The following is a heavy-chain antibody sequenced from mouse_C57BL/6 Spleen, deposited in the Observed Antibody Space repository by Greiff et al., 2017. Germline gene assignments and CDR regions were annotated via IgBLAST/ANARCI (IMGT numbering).Heavy chain of an antibody. V-gene: IGHV1-61*01. CDR3: ALTTVVATRGYAMDY. CDR1: GYLFTSYW. Sequence: VQLQPPGAELVRPGSSVKLSCKASGYLFTSYWMDWVKQRPGQGLECIGNIYPSDSATHYNQKFKDKATLTVDKSSSTAYMQLSSLTSEDSAVYYCALTTVVATRGYAMDYWGQGTSVTVSS. CDR2: IYPSDSAT. D-gene: IGHD1-1*01. J-gene: IGHJ4*01.